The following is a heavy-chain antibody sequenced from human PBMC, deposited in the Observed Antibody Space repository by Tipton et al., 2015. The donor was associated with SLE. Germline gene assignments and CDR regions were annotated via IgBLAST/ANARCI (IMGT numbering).Heavy chain of an antibody. CDR3: ARGGRAPLRSSWSNAFDI. V-gene: IGHV4-34*01. Sequence: TLSLTCAVYGGSFSSYSWSWIRQPPGKGLEWIGEINHSGSTNYNPSLKSRVTISGDTSKNQFSLKLSSVTAADTAVYYCARGGRAPLRSSWSNAFDIWGQGTMVTVSS. J-gene: IGHJ3*02. CDR1: GGSFSSYS. D-gene: IGHD6-13*01. CDR2: INHSGST.